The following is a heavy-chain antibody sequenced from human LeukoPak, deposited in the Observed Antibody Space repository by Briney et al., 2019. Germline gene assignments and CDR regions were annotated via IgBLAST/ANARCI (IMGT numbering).Heavy chain of an antibody. CDR1: GFTFSSYS. J-gene: IGHJ4*02. D-gene: IGHD3-22*01. Sequence: SGGSLRLXCAASGFTFSSYSMNWVRQAPGKGLESVSYISSSSSTIYYADSVKGRFTISRDNAKNSLYLQMNSLRAEDTAVYYCVRVSRRYYYDSSGYLGYWGQGTLVTVSS. CDR3: VRVSRRYYYDSSGYLGY. CDR2: ISSSSSTI. V-gene: IGHV3-48*01.